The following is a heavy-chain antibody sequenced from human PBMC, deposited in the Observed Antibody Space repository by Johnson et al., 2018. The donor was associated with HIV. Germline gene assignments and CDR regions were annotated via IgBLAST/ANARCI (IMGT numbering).Heavy chain of an antibody. CDR3: VRGWNYYGDYSSAFDI. J-gene: IGHJ3*02. Sequence: VQLVESGGGLVQPGRSLRLSCAASGFTFSSYWMAWVRQAPGKGLEWVANVKQDGSEKNYVDSVKGRFTISRDNAKNSMYLQMNSLRAGDTAVYYCVRGWNYYGDYSSAFDIWGQGTMVTVSS. V-gene: IGHV3-7*01. CDR2: VKQDGSEK. CDR1: GFTFSSYW. D-gene: IGHD4-17*01.